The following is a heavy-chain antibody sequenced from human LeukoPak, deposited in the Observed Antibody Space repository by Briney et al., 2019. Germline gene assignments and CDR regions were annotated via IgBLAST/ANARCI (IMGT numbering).Heavy chain of an antibody. V-gene: IGHV3-74*01. CDR1: GFTFSSYW. CDR3: ARGAPSGSYYY. Sequence: GGSLSLSCAASGFTFSSYWMHWVRQAPGKGLVWVSRTNSDGSSTTYADSVKGRFTISRDNAKNTLYLQMNSLRAEDTAVYYCARGAPSGSYYYWGQGTLVTVSS. D-gene: IGHD1-26*01. J-gene: IGHJ4*02. CDR2: TNSDGSST.